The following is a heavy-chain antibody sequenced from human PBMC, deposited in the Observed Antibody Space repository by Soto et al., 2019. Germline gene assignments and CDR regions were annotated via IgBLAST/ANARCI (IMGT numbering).Heavy chain of an antibody. J-gene: IGHJ5*02. Sequence: SETLSLTCTVSGGSISSYCWSWIRQPPGKGLEWIGYIYYSGSTNYNPSLKSRLTISVDTSKNQFSLRLSSVAAADTAIYYCARGPRSNWFDPWGQGTLVTVSS. CDR1: GGSISSYC. CDR2: IYYSGST. V-gene: IGHV4-59*01. CDR3: ARGPRSNWFDP.